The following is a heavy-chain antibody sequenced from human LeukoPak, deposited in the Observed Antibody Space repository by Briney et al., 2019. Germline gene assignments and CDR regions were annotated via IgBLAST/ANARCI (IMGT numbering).Heavy chain of an antibody. J-gene: IGHJ4*02. CDR1: GGSISSSNW. V-gene: IGHV4-4*02. D-gene: IGHD3-22*01. CDR3: ARDTHYYDSSGYVRGLDY. Sequence: PSETLSLTCAVSGGSISSSNWWSWVRQPPGKGLEWIGEIYHSGSTNYNPSLKSRATISVDKSKNQFSLKLSSVTAADTAVYYCARDTHYYDSSGYVRGLDYWGQGTLVTVSS. CDR2: IYHSGST.